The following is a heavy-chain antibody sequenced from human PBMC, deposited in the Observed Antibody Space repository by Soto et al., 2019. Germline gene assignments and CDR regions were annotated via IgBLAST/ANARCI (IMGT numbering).Heavy chain of an antibody. Sequence: PSETLSLTCTVSGGSISSYYWSWIRQPPGKGLEWIGYIYYSGSTNYNPPLKSRVTISVDTSKNQFSLKLSSVTAADTAVYYCARVVIKYYYYYYMDVWGKGTTVTVSS. CDR3: ARVVIKYYYYYYMDV. CDR1: GGSISSYY. D-gene: IGHD3-22*01. V-gene: IGHV4-59*08. J-gene: IGHJ6*03. CDR2: IYYSGST.